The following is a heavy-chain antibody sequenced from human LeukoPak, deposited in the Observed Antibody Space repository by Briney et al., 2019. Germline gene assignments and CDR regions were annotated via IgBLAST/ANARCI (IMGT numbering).Heavy chain of an antibody. CDR1: GGSVSSGTYY. V-gene: IGHV4-61*01. Sequence: PSETLSLTCTVPGGSVSSGTYYWSWIRQPPGKELEWIGYISYSGTNNSNPSLKSRVTMSIDTSKNQVSLKLNSLTAADTAVYYCARERGGYSYGIDYWGQGTLVTVSS. CDR2: ISYSGTN. CDR3: ARERGGYSYGIDY. J-gene: IGHJ4*02. D-gene: IGHD5-18*01.